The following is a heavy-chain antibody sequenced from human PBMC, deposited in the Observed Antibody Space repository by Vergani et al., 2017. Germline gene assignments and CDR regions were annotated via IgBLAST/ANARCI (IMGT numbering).Heavy chain of an antibody. CDR2: INHSGST. CDR1: GGSFSGYY. V-gene: IGHV4-34*01. Sequence: QVQLQQWGAGLLKPSETLSLTCAVYGGSFSGYYWSWIRQPPGKGLEWIGEINHSGSTNYNPSLKSRVTISVDTSKNQFSLKLGSVTAADTAVYYCAGGRNYGSGSYYTHAPPRFDYWGQGTLVTVSS. CDR3: AGGRNYGSGSYYTHAPPRFDY. J-gene: IGHJ4*02. D-gene: IGHD3-10*01.